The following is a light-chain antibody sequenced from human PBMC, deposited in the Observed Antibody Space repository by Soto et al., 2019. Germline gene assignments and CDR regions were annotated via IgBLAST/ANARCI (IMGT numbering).Light chain of an antibody. CDR1: QTIYRY. Sequence: DIQMTQSPPSLPASAGDRVTITCRAIQTIYRYLNWYQQKPGQAPRLLIYSASNLQSGAPSRFGGSGSGTECTLAISGLQPEDFATYYCQQIYTAPITFGEGTRLDI. CDR3: QQIYTAPIT. J-gene: IGKJ5*01. V-gene: IGKV1-39*01. CDR2: SAS.